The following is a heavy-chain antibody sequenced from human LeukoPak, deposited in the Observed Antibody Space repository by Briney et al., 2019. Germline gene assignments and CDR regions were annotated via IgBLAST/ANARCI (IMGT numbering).Heavy chain of an antibody. J-gene: IGHJ5*02. CDR1: GDSITTNSYW. D-gene: IGHD3-16*01. V-gene: IGHV4-39*01. CDR3: ARRGIWDLQIGNWFDP. CDR2: LYSSGNR. Sequence: SETLSLTCSISGDSITTNSYWWGWIRQSPGKGLEWIGSLYSSGNRYYTPSLKTRATISPDTSKNQYSLRLTSVTAADTAIYYCARRGIWDLQIGNWFDPWGQGILVIVSS.